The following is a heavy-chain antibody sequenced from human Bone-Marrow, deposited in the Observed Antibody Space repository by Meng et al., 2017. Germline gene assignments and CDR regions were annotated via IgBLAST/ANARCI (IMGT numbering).Heavy chain of an antibody. CDR3: ASLAIFGVVIRDY. V-gene: IGHV1-69*06. Sequence: QVEVVQPGAGVKKPGSSVKVYGKASGGTFSSYAISWVRQAPGQGLEWMGGIIPIFGTANYAQKFQGRVTMTRDTSISTAYMELSRLRSDDTAVYYCASLAIFGVVIRDYWGQGTLVTVSS. CDR1: GGTFSSYA. CDR2: IIPIFGTA. J-gene: IGHJ4*02. D-gene: IGHD3-3*01.